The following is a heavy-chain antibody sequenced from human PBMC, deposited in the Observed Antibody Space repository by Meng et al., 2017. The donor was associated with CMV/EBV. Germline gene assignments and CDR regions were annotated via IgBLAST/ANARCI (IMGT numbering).Heavy chain of an antibody. CDR1: GGSFSGYY. V-gene: IGHV4-34*01. J-gene: IGHJ4*02. CDR3: ARGRSHYYDSSGYYPFDY. D-gene: IGHD3-22*01. Sequence: SCAVYGGSFSGYYWSWIRQPPGKGLEWIGEINHSGSTNYNPSLKSRVTLSADTSKNQFSLKLSSVTAADTAVYYCARGRSHYYDSSGYYPFDYWGQGTLVTVSS. CDR2: INHSGST.